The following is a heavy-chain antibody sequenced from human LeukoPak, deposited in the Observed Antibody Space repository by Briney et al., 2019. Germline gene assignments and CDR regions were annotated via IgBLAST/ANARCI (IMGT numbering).Heavy chain of an antibody. CDR3: ASRARGHSYGLLDY. V-gene: IGHV3-48*03. CDR1: GFNFSTYE. J-gene: IGHJ4*02. Sequence: PGGSLRLSCAASGFNFSTYEMNWVRQAPGKGLEWISFTSPSGSTIYYADSVKGRFSISRDDAKNSLYLQMNSLRAEDTAVYYCASRARGHSYGLLDYWGQGTLVTVSS. D-gene: IGHD5-18*01. CDR2: TSPSGSTI.